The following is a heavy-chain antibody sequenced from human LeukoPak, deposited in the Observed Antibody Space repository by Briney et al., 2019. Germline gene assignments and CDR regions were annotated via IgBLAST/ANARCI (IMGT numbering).Heavy chain of an antibody. CDR3: ARSRIQLGDAFDI. V-gene: IGHV1-2*02. D-gene: IGHD5-18*01. Sequence: GASVKVSCKASGYTFTGYYMHWVRQAPGQGLEWMAWINPNSGGTNYAQKFQGRVTMTRDTSISTAYMELSRLRSDDTALYYCARSRIQLGDAFDIWGQGTMVTVSS. CDR1: GYTFTGYY. CDR2: INPNSGGT. J-gene: IGHJ3*02.